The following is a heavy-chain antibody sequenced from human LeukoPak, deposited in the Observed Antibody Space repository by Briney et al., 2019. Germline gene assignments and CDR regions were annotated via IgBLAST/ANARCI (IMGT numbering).Heavy chain of an antibody. Sequence: SETPSLTCTVSGVSISGHWWSWVRQPPGQGLEWIGTIYDGGNKFYNPSLKSRITMSVDASKNQFSLRLSSVTAADTAVYYCANYFCTGGICYYLDHWGRGALVSVSS. CDR3: ANYFCTGGICYYLDH. J-gene: IGHJ4*02. CDR2: IYDGGNK. CDR1: GVSISGHW. V-gene: IGHV4-59*11. D-gene: IGHD2-8*02.